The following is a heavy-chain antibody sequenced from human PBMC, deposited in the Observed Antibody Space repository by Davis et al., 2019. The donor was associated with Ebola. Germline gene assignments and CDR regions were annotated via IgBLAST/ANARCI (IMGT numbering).Heavy chain of an antibody. CDR2: MNPNSGNT. V-gene: IGHV1-8*01. CDR1: GYTFTSYD. J-gene: IGHJ4*02. D-gene: IGHD2-2*02. CDR3: ARVGSILRGAPGY. Sequence: ASVQVSCKASGYTFTSYDINWVRQATGQGLEWMGWMNPNSGNTGYAQKFQGRVTMTRNTSISTAYMELRSLRSDDTAVYYCARVGSILRGAPGYWGQGTLVTVSS.